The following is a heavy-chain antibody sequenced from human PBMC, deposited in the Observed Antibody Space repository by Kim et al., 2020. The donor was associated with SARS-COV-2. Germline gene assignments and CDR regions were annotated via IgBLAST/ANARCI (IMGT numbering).Heavy chain of an antibody. V-gene: IGHV4-34*01. J-gene: IGHJ4*02. CDR2: VHYSGIT. CDR3: ARNPAHGDHEY. CDR1: GGSLNDYY. D-gene: IGHD4-17*01. Sequence: SETLSLTCAVYGGSLNDYYWSWTRQSPGKGLEWIGEVHYSGITNYNPSLKGRVSIFVDTSKNQFSLRLTSVTAADTAVYYCARNPAHGDHEYWGQGTRVTVSS.